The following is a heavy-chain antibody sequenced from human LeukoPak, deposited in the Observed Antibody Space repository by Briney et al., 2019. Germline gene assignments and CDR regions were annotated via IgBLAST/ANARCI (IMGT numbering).Heavy chain of an antibody. CDR2: IRSKANSYAT. V-gene: IGHV3-73*01. Sequence: GGSLRLSCAASGFTFSDSGMHWVRQASGKGLEWVGRIRSKANSYATAYAASVKGRFTISRDDSKNTAYLQINSLKAEDTAVYYCTRYGDYPFDYWGQGTLVTVSS. CDR1: GFTFSDSG. D-gene: IGHD2-21*01. CDR3: TRYGDYPFDY. J-gene: IGHJ4*02.